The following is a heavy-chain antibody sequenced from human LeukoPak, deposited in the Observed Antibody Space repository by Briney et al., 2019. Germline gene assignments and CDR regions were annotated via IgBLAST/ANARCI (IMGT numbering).Heavy chain of an antibody. J-gene: IGHJ4*02. V-gene: IGHV3-74*03. Sequence: GGSLRLSCAASGFTFNTYWMHWVRQAPGKGLVWVARVNREGTTTAYADSVKGRFIISRDNSKNTLYLQMNNLRAEDTAVYYCARDSDWILFGYWGQGTPVTVSS. D-gene: IGHD2-2*03. CDR3: ARDSDWILFGY. CDR1: GFTFNTYW. CDR2: VNREGTTT.